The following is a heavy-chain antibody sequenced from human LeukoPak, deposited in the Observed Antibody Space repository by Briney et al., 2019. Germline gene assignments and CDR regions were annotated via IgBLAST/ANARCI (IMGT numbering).Heavy chain of an antibody. D-gene: IGHD6-19*01. CDR1: GGSISSGGYY. CDR3: AREGIAVAGLDS. J-gene: IGHJ4*02. CDR2: IYYSGST. Sequence: SETLSLTCTVSGGSISSGGYYWSWIRQHPGKGLEWIGYIYYSGSTYYNPSLKSRVTISVDTSKTQFSLKLSSVTAADTAVYYCAREGIAVAGLDSWGQGTLVTVSS. V-gene: IGHV4-31*03.